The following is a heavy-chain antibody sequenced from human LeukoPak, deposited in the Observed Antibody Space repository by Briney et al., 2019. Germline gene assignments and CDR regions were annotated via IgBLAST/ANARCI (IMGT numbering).Heavy chain of an antibody. V-gene: IGHV3-48*03. D-gene: IGHD3-10*01. J-gene: IGHJ4*02. CDR3: ARYGAIWFGGSKTFDY. CDR2: ISSSGSTI. CDR1: GFTFSSYE. Sequence: GGSLRLSCAASGFTFSSYEMNWVRQAPGKGLEWVSYISSSGSTIYYADSVKDRFTISRDNAKNSLYLQMNSLRAEDTAVYYCARYGAIWFGGSKTFDYWGQGTLVTVSS.